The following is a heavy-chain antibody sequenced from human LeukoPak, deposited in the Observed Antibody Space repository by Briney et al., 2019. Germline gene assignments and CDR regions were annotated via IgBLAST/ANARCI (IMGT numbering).Heavy chain of an antibody. Sequence: QPGGSLRLSCEASGLIFDNHAMYWVRQPPGKGLEWVSGINWRGDIKGYADSVKGRFTISRDDAKNSLFLQMNSLKFEDTAVYHCAKDIASGFGELAGWTYYYGMDVWGQGTTVTVSS. V-gene: IGHV3-9*01. D-gene: IGHD3-10*01. CDR3: AKDIASGFGELAGWTYYYGMDV. CDR2: INWRGDIK. J-gene: IGHJ6*02. CDR1: GLIFDNHA.